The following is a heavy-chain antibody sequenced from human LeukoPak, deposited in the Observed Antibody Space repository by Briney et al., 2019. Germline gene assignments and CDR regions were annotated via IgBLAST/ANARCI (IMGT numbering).Heavy chain of an antibody. CDR2: IYPGDSDS. J-gene: IGHJ4*02. CDR1: GYNLTSYW. D-gene: IGHD3-10*01. Sequence: GESLKLSRKGSGYNLTSYWIRWVPHMPGKGLEWVGIIYPGDSDSRYSPSFQGQVTISADKSISTAYLQWSSLKASDTAMYYCARAYYGSSGFDYWGQGTLVTVSS. V-gene: IGHV5-51*01. CDR3: ARAYYGSSGFDY.